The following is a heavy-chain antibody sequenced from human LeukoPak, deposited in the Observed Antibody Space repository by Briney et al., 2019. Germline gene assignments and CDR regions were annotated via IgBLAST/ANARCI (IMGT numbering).Heavy chain of an antibody. CDR2: ISASGGST. V-gene: IGHV3-23*01. D-gene: IGHD3-22*01. CDR3: ARTEVDYYDSSGYSSPLGY. CDR1: GFTFSSSA. Sequence: GGSLGLSCAASGFTFSSSAMSWVRQVPGKGLEWVSGISASGGSTYYADSVRGRFTISRDNSKNTLYLQMNSLRADDTAVYYCARTEVDYYDSSGYSSPLGYWGQGALVTVSS. J-gene: IGHJ4*02.